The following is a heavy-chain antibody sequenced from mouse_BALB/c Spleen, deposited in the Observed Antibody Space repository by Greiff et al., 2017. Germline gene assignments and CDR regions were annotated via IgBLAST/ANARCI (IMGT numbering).Heavy chain of an antibody. CDR3: ARRMITTGYYAMDY. V-gene: IGHV1-87*01. CDR2: IYPGDGDT. Sequence: QVQLQQSGAELARPGASVKLSCKASGYTFTSYWMQWVKQRPGQGLEWIGAIYPGDGDTRYTQKFKGKATLTADKSSSTAYMQLSSLASEDSAVYYCARRMITTGYYAMDYWGQGTSVTVSS. J-gene: IGHJ4*01. CDR1: GYTFTSYW. D-gene: IGHD2-4*01.